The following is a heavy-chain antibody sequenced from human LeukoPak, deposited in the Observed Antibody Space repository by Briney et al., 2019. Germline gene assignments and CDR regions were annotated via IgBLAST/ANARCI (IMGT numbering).Heavy chain of an antibody. CDR3: ARDKPATHTYYYYYYGMDV. D-gene: IGHD1-14*01. Sequence: GASVKVSCKASGYTFTSYYMHWVRQAPGQGLEWMGIINPSGGSTSYAQKFQGRVTMTRDTSTSTVYMELSSLRSEDTAVYYCARDKPATHTYYYYYYGMDVWGQGTTVTVSS. CDR2: INPSGGST. J-gene: IGHJ6*02. CDR1: GYTFTSYY. V-gene: IGHV1-46*01.